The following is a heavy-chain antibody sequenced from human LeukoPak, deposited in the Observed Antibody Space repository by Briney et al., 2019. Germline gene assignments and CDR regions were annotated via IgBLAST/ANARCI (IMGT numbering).Heavy chain of an antibody. CDR1: GFTFSSYG. J-gene: IGHJ3*02. Sequence: GGSLRLSCAASGFTFSSYGMHWVRQAPGKGLEWVAVILSDGSKEFYTDSVKGRFTISRDNSKNTLYLQMNSLRAEDTAVYYCAKDPNPWYYDFWSESHDAFDIWGQGTMVTVSS. V-gene: IGHV3-33*06. CDR2: ILSDGSKE. D-gene: IGHD3-3*01. CDR3: AKDPNPWYYDFWSESHDAFDI.